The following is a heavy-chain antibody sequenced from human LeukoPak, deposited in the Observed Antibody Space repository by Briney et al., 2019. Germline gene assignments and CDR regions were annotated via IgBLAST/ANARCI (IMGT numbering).Heavy chain of an antibody. CDR3: ARRYCIGGNCRYSDY. CDR2: TTNKANSYTT. Sequence: GGSLRLSCAASGFTLSDHYMDWVRQAPGKGLEWVGRTTNKANSYTTEYAAPVKGSFTISRDNSKNTLYLQMNSLKTEDTAVYYCARRYCIGGNCRYSDYWGQGPLVTVSS. V-gene: IGHV3-72*01. J-gene: IGHJ4*02. CDR1: GFTLSDHY. D-gene: IGHD2-15*01.